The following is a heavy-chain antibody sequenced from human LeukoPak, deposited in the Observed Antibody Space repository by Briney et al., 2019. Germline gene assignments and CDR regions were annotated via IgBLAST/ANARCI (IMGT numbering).Heavy chain of an antibody. Sequence: GGSLRLSCEASGFTFNTHWMNWVRHAPGKGLEWMANISPDGGDEVYVDSVKGRFTISRDNAKNSVYLQMNNLRAEDTAVYYCSRRSGFSSIYWGQGILVTVSS. CDR2: ISPDGGDE. J-gene: IGHJ4*02. D-gene: IGHD2-2*01. V-gene: IGHV3-7*01. CDR1: GFTFNTHW. CDR3: SRRSGFSSIY.